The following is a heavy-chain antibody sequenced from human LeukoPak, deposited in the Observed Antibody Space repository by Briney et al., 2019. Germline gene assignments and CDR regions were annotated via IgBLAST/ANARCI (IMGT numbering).Heavy chain of an antibody. CDR3: AREGYYYDSSGYYYSSLTYYYGMDV. J-gene: IGHJ6*02. Sequence: GGSLRLSCAASGFTFSSYWMSWVRQAPGKGLEWVAYIKQDGSEKYYVDSVKGRFTISRDNAKNSLYLQMNSLRAEDTAVYYCAREGYYYDSSGYYYSSLTYYYGMDVWGQGTTVTVSS. V-gene: IGHV3-7*03. CDR2: IKQDGSEK. D-gene: IGHD3-22*01. CDR1: GFTFSSYW.